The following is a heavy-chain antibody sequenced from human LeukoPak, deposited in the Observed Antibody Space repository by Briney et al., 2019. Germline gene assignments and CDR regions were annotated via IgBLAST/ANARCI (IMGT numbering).Heavy chain of an antibody. J-gene: IGHJ4*02. Sequence: SEILSLTCTVSGGSISSSSYYWGWIRQPPGKGLEWIGSIYYSGSTYYTPSLKSRVTISVDTSKNQFSLKLNSVTAADTAVYYCARGYYDSSGYYQSPIFDYWGQGTLVTVSS. CDR1: GGSISSSSYY. CDR3: ARGYYDSSGYYQSPIFDY. D-gene: IGHD3-22*01. CDR2: IYYSGST. V-gene: IGHV4-39*07.